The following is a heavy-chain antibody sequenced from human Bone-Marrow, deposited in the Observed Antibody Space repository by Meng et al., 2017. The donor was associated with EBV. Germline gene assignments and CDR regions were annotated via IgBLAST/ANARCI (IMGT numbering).Heavy chain of an antibody. CDR3: ASESGRGFTPDY. V-gene: IGHV1-69*01. CDR1: GGTFNSDA. D-gene: IGHD3-10*01. J-gene: IGHJ4*02. CDR2: LIPMSGAP. Sequence: QVQVVQSGAEVKKPGSSVKVSCWTSGGTFNSDAVSWVRQAPGQGLEWMGGLIPMSGAPHYAQKFQGRVTITADESTSTHYMDLSNLRSDGTAMYYCASESGRGFTPDYWGQGTLVTVSS.